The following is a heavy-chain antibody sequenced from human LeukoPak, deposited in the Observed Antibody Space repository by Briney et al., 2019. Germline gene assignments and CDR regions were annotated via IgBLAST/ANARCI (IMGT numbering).Heavy chain of an antibody. CDR2: IYYSGST. Sequence: PSETLSLTCTVSGGSISSYYWSWIRQPPGKGLEWIGYIYYSGSTNYNPSLKSRVTISVDTSKNQFSLKLSSVTAADTAVYYCARLIFGVVIRLYYFDYWGQGALVTVSS. V-gene: IGHV4-59*01. D-gene: IGHD3-3*01. CDR3: ARLIFGVVIRLYYFDY. CDR1: GGSISSYY. J-gene: IGHJ4*02.